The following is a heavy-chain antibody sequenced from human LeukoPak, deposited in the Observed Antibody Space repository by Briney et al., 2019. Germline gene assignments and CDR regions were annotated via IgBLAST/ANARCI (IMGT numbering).Heavy chain of an antibody. CDR2: IRSKAYGGTT. V-gene: IGHV3-49*04. CDR3: TRGTHDYGDYLGGYFDY. Sequence: GGSLRLSCTGSGFTFGDYAMSWVRQAPGKGLEWVGFIRSKAYGGTTQYAASVNGRFSISRDDPKSIAYLQMNSLKTEDTAVYYCTRGTHDYGDYLGGYFDYWGQGTLVTVSS. D-gene: IGHD4-17*01. CDR1: GFTFGDYA. J-gene: IGHJ4*02.